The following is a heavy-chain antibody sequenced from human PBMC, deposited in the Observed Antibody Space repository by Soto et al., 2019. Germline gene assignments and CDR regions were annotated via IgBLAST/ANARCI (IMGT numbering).Heavy chain of an antibody. D-gene: IGHD3-10*01. Sequence: GESLKISCKGSGYSFTTNWIGWVRQMPGKGLEWMGTIYPGDSDATYSPSFEGQVTFSVDKSITTAYLQWISLKASDTAMYYCARQAYFGSGTYYSDYWGQGTQVTVSS. J-gene: IGHJ4*02. CDR3: ARQAYFGSGTYYSDY. CDR2: IYPGDSDA. V-gene: IGHV5-51*01. CDR1: GYSFTTNW.